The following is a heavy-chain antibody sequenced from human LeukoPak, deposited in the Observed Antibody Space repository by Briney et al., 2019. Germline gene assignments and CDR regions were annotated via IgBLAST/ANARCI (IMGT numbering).Heavy chain of an antibody. CDR2: ISNFGDII. CDR1: GFTFSNYE. Sequence: GGSLRLSCAASGFTFSNYEMNWVRQAPGKGLEWISHISNFGDIIHYADSVEGRFTISRDSAKNSLYLQMDSLRAEDTAVYYCVKDATAVVGTVYMDVWGKGTTVTISS. CDR3: VKDATAVVGTVYMDV. V-gene: IGHV3-48*03. J-gene: IGHJ6*03. D-gene: IGHD6-13*01.